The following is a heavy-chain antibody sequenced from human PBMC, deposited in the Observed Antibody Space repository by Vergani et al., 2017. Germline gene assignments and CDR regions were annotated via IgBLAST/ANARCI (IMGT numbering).Heavy chain of an antibody. Sequence: EVQLVQSGAEVKKPGESLRISCKGSGYSFTSYWISWVRQMPGKGLEWMGRIDPSDSYTNYSPSFQGHVTISADKSTSTAYLRWSSLKASDTAMYYCTRHVPCGDGACLHFDHWGQGTQVTVTS. CDR2: IDPSDSYT. J-gene: IGHJ4*02. D-gene: IGHD2-21*01. CDR1: GYSFTSYW. V-gene: IGHV5-10-1*01. CDR3: TRHVPCGDGACLHFDH.